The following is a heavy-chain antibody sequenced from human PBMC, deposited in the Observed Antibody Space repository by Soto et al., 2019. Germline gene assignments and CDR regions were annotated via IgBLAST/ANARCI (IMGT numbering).Heavy chain of an antibody. V-gene: IGHV5-51*01. D-gene: IGHD3-10*01. CDR1: GYSFTSYW. CDR3: ARLDYGSGTPHFDV. J-gene: IGHJ4*02. Sequence: PGESLKISCQVSGYSFTSYWIGWVRQMSGKGLEWMAMIFPDDSDTRYSPSFQGRVTISVDKSTSTASLRWHSLEASDTAMYYCARLDYGSGTPHFDVWGQGTQVTVSS. CDR2: IFPDDSDT.